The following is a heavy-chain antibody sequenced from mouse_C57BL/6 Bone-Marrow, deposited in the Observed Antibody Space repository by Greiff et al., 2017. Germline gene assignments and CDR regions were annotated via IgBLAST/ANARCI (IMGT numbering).Heavy chain of an antibody. CDR3: ARLLRRGFAY. V-gene: IGHV5-6*01. CDR1: GFTFSSYG. Sequence: EVQLQESGGDLVKPGGSLKLSCAASGFTFSSYGMSWVRQTPDKRLEWVATISSGGSYTYYPDSVKGRFTISRDNAKNTLYLQMSSLKSEDTAMYYCARLLRRGFAYWGQGTLVTVSA. CDR2: ISSGGSYT. J-gene: IGHJ3*01. D-gene: IGHD2-12*01.